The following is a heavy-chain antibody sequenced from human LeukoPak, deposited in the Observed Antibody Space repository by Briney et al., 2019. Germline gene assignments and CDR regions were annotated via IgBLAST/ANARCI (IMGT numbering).Heavy chain of an antibody. Sequence: ASVKVSCKVSGYTLTELSMHWVRQAPGKGVELMGGFDPEDGETVYAQKFQGRVTMTEDTSTDTAYMELSSLRSEDTAVYYCATECGYSGYDSCEDYWGQGTLVTVSS. J-gene: IGHJ4*02. CDR2: FDPEDGET. D-gene: IGHD5-12*01. CDR1: GYTLTELS. CDR3: ATECGYSGYDSCEDY. V-gene: IGHV1-24*01.